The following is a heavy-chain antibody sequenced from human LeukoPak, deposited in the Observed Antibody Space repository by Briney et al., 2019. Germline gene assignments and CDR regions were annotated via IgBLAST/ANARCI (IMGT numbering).Heavy chain of an antibody. D-gene: IGHD6-13*01. CDR2: IYYSGST. CDR1: GGSISSSNYY. V-gene: IGHV4-39*07. J-gene: IGHJ5*02. CDR3: ARGTIAAAGTST. Sequence: SETLSLTCTVSGGSISSSNYYWGWIRQPPEKGLEWIGSIYYSGSTNYNPSLKSRVTMSVDTSKNQFSLKLSSVTAADTAVYYCARGTIAAAGTSTWGQGTLVTVSS.